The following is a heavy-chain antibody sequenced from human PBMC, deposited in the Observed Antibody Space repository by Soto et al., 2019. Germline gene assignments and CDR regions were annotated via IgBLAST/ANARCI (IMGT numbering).Heavy chain of an antibody. CDR1: GYTFTSYY. Sequence: SCKASGYTFTSYYMHWVRQAPGQGLEWMGIINPSGGSTSYAQKFQGRVTMTRDTSTSTVYMELSSLRSEDTAVYYCARTRWELLSYYYYGMDVWGQGTTVTVSS. CDR3: ARTRWELLSYYYYGMDV. V-gene: IGHV1-46*01. J-gene: IGHJ6*02. CDR2: INPSGGST. D-gene: IGHD1-26*01.